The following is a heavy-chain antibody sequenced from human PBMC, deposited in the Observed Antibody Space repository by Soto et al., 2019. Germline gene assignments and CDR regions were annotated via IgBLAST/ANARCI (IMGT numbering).Heavy chain of an antibody. CDR2: ISYDGSNK. Sequence: QVQLVESGGGVVQPGRSLRLSCAASGFTFSSYGMHWVRQAPGKGLEWVAVISYDGSNKSYADSVKGRFTISRDNSKNTLYLQMNSLRAEDTAVYYCAKAPTPGTPYWGQGTLVTVSS. V-gene: IGHV3-30*18. D-gene: IGHD6-13*01. CDR1: GFTFSSYG. J-gene: IGHJ4*02. CDR3: AKAPTPGTPY.